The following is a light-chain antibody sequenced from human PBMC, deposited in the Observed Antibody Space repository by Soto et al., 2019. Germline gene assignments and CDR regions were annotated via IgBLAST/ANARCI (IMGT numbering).Light chain of an antibody. J-gene: IGLJ2*01. V-gene: IGLV1-44*01. CDR3: AAWDDSLNGVV. CDR1: SSNIGDNT. CDR2: SNN. Sequence: QSVLTQPPSASGTPGQRVTISCSGSSSNIGDNTVNWYQQFPGTAPKLLIHSNNARPSGVPERFSGSKSGTSASLAITGLQSEDEADYYCAAWDDSLNGVVFGGGTKLTVL.